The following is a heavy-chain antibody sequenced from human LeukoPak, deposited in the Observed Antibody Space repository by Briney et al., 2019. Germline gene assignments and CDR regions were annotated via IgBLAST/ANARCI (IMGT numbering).Heavy chain of an antibody. CDR3: AKTRRSYYDFDY. D-gene: IGHD1-26*01. Sequence: GRSLRLSCAASGFTFSSYGMHWVRQAPGKGLEWVAFIRYDGSNKYYADSVKGRFTISRDNSKNTLYLQMNSLRAEDTAVYYCAKTRRSYYDFDYWGQGTLVTVSS. J-gene: IGHJ4*02. CDR1: GFTFSSYG. V-gene: IGHV3-30*02. CDR2: IRYDGSNK.